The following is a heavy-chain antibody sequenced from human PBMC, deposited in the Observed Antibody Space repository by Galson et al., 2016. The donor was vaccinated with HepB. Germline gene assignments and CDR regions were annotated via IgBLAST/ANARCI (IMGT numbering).Heavy chain of an antibody. CDR1: AFSFSSYS. CDR3: ARDNGDSNSYVND. V-gene: IGHV3-48*01. D-gene: IGHD4-17*01. Sequence: SLRLSCAASAFSFSSYSMNWVRQAPGKGLEWISYISSTRTITYYADSVKGRFTISRDNAKSALYLQMNSLRGEDTAGDYCARDNGDSNSYVNDWGQGTLVTVSS. J-gene: IGHJ4*03. CDR2: ISSTRTIT.